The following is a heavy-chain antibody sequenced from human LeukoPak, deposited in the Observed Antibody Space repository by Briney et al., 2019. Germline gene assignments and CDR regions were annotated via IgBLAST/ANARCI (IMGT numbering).Heavy chain of an antibody. CDR2: IWSDGSTK. CDR3: AKTRAMDSSGYYFDY. J-gene: IGHJ4*02. Sequence: GRSLRLSCAASGFTFSSCGMHWVRQAPGKGLEWVAVIWSDGSTKYYADSVTGRFTISRDNSRNTLYMQMNSLRAEDTAVYYCAKTRAMDSSGYYFDYWGRGILVTVSS. V-gene: IGHV3-33*06. CDR1: GFTFSSCG. D-gene: IGHD3-22*01.